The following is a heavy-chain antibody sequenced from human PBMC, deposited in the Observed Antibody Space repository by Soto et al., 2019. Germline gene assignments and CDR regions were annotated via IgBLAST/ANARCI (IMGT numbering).Heavy chain of an antibody. J-gene: IGHJ6*02. D-gene: IGHD6-25*01. CDR2: INPYDGST. V-gene: IGHV1-46*01. CDR3: ARGDGRGSSGFYYSYGMDV. CDR1: GFTFTNYF. Sequence: QVQLVQSGAEVKKPGASVKVSCKASGFTFTNYFFHWVRQAPRQGLEWMGIINPYDGSTNYVQSLQGRGTMTSDTSKSTVYMELSSLRSEDTAVYYCARGDGRGSSGFYYSYGMDVWGHGTTVTVSS.